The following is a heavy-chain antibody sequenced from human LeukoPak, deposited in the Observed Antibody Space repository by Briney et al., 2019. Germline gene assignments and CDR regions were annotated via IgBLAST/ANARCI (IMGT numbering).Heavy chain of an antibody. J-gene: IGHJ4*02. CDR1: GYSITTGRY. CDR2: IYQSGST. V-gene: IGHV4-38-2*01. CDR3: ARSLSTAGIDY. D-gene: IGHD2-2*01. Sequence: SETLSLTCAVSGYSITTGRYWGWIRQPPRKGLEWIGSIYQSGSTYYNPSLKSRVTISVDKSKNQFSLNLRSVTAPDTVVYYCARSLSTAGIDYWGQGILVTVSS.